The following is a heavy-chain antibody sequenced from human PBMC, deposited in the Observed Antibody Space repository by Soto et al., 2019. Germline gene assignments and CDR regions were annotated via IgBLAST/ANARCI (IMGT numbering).Heavy chain of an antibody. J-gene: IGHJ5*02. D-gene: IGHD5-18*01. CDR1: GDSVSSTTAA. V-gene: IGHV6-1*01. Sequence: PSQTLLLTCAVSGDSVSSTTAAWYWIRQSPSRGLEWLGRTYYRSKWYLDYAVSMRSRITISVDTSRNQFSLQLHSVTPEDTAVYFCARDSPPRLTAAMRFDPWGQGTMVTV. CDR3: ARDSPPRLTAAMRFDP. CDR2: TYYRSKWYL.